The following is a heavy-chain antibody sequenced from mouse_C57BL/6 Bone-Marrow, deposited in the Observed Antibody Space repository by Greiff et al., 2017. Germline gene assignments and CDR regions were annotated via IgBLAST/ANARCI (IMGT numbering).Heavy chain of an antibody. CDR3: ARRGVYYNGSSWYWFDY. CDR1: GYTFTSYW. CDR2: IDPSDSYT. J-gene: IGHJ2*01. D-gene: IGHD1-1*01. V-gene: IGHV1-69*01. Sequence: QVQLQQPGAELVMPGASVKLSCKASGYTFTSYWMHWVKQRPGQGLEWIGEIDPSDSYTHYNQKFKGKSTLTVDKSSSTAYMQLSSLTSAYSAVYYCARRGVYYNGSSWYWFDYWGQGTILTV.